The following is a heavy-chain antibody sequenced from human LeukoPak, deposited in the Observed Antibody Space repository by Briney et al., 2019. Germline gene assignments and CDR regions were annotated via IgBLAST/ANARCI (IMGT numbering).Heavy chain of an antibody. CDR1: GGSISSSSYY. CDR2: IYYSGST. CDR3: ASGYGDYQDDAFVI. Sequence: SETLSLTCTVSGGSISSSSYYWGWIRQPPGKGLEWIGSIYYSGSTYYNPSLKSRVTISVDTSKNQFSLKLSSVTAADTAVYYCASGYGDYQDDAFVIWGQGTVVTVSS. J-gene: IGHJ3*02. V-gene: IGHV4-39*01. D-gene: IGHD4-17*01.